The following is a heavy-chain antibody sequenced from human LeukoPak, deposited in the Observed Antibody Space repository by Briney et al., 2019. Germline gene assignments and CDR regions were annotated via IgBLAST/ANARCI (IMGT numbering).Heavy chain of an antibody. D-gene: IGHD4-17*01. J-gene: IGHJ6*03. CDR1: GFTFSSYW. V-gene: IGHV3-74*01. CDR3: ARDHRGYGDYYYYYYMDV. Sequence: GGSLRLSCAASGFTFSSYWMHWVRQAPGKRLVWVSRINTDGSSTSYVDSVKGRFTISRDNAKNTLYLQMNSLRAEDTAVYYCARDHRGYGDYYYYYYMDVWGKGTTVTISS. CDR2: INTDGSST.